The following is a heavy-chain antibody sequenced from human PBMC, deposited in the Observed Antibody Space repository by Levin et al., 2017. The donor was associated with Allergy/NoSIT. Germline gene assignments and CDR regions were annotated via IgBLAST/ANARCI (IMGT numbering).Heavy chain of an antibody. D-gene: IGHD6-13*01. CDR1: GGSISSGGYY. CDR2: IYYSGST. J-gene: IGHJ6*02. V-gene: IGHV4-31*03. CDR3: ARDRKQQLGPVPYYYYYYGMDV. Sequence: SETLSLTCTVSGGSISSGGYYWSWIRQHPGKGLEWIGYIYYSGSTYYNPSLKSRVTISVDTSKNQFSLKLSSVTAADTAVYYCARDRKQQLGPVPYYYYYYGMDVWGQGTTVTVSS.